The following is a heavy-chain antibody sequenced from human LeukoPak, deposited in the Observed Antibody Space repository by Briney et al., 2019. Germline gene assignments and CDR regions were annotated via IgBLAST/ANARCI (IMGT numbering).Heavy chain of an antibody. J-gene: IGHJ4*02. CDR2: ISGSGGST. CDR1: GFTFSSYA. Sequence: PGGSLRLSCAASGFTFSSYAMSWVRPAPGKGLEWVSAISGSGGSTYYADSVKGRFTISRDNSKNTLYLQMNSLRAEDTAVYYCAKDQFCSGGSCYSDAIDYWGQGTLVTVSS. D-gene: IGHD2-15*01. CDR3: AKDQFCSGGSCYSDAIDY. V-gene: IGHV3-23*01.